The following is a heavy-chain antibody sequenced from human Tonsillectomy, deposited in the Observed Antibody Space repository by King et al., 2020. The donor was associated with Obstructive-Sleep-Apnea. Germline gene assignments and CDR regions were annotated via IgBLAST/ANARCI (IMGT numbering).Heavy chain of an antibody. Sequence: QLVQSGAEVKKPGESLRISCKGSGYSFTSYWISWVRQMPGKGLEWMGRIDPSDSYTNYSPSFQGNVTISADKSISTVYLQWSSLKASDTAMYYCATPGIAAAATFLDYWGQGTLVTVSS. CDR1: GYSFTSYW. D-gene: IGHD6-13*01. J-gene: IGHJ4*02. V-gene: IGHV5-10-1*03. CDR2: IDPSDSYT. CDR3: ATPGIAAAATFLDY.